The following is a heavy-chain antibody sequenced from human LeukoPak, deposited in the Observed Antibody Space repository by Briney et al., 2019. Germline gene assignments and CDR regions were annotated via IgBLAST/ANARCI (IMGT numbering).Heavy chain of an antibody. J-gene: IGHJ3*02. V-gene: IGHV1-18*01. CDR2: ISAYNGNT. Sequence: ASVKVSCKTSGYTFNTYPIHWVRQAPGQGLEWMGWISAYNGNTNYAQKLQGRATMTTDTSTSTAYMELRSLRSDDTAVYYCARVVRADAFDIWGQGTMVTVSS. CDR1: GYTFNTYP. D-gene: IGHD2-8*01. CDR3: ARVVRADAFDI.